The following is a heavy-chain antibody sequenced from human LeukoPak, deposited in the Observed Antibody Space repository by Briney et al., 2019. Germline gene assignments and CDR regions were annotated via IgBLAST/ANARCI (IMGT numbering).Heavy chain of an antibody. CDR2: IYYSGST. CDR1: GGSISSYY. Sequence: SETLSLTCTVSGGSISSYYWSWIRQPPGKGLEWIGYIYYSGSTNYNPSLKSRVTISVDTSKNQISLKLSSVTAADTAVYYCARQDPGIAVSGARYYFDSWGQGALVTVSS. CDR3: ARQDPGIAVSGARYYFDS. D-gene: IGHD6-19*01. J-gene: IGHJ4*02. V-gene: IGHV4-59*08.